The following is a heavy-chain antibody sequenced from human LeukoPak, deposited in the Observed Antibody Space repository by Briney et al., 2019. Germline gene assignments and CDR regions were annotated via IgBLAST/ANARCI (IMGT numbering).Heavy chain of an antibody. CDR2: IIPIFGTA. CDR1: GGTFSSYA. CDR3: ARAGGATKTLYYFDY. D-gene: IGHD1-26*01. J-gene: IGHJ4*02. Sequence: ASVKVSCKASGGTFSSYAISWVRQAPGQGLEWMGGIIPIFGTANYAQKFQGRVTITTDESTSTAYMELSSLRSEDTAVYYCARAGGATKTLYYFDYWGQGTLVTVSS. V-gene: IGHV1-69*05.